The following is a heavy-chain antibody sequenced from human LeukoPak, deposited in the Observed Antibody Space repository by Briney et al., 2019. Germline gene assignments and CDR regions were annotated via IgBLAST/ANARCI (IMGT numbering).Heavy chain of an antibody. J-gene: IGHJ4*02. CDR3: ARTSDFWSGYHDY. CDR2: INHSGST. Sequence: SETLSLTCAVYGGSFSGYYWSWIRQPPGKGLEWIGEINHSGSTNYNPSLKSRVTISVDTSKNQFSLKLSSVTAADTAEYYCARTSDFWSGYHDYWGQGTLVTVSS. CDR1: GGSFSGYY. D-gene: IGHD3-3*01. V-gene: IGHV4-34*01.